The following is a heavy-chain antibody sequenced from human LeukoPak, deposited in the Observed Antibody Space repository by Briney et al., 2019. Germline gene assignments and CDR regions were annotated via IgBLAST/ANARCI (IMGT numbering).Heavy chain of an antibody. CDR2: IYYSGST. V-gene: IGHV4-59*01. J-gene: IGHJ4*02. D-gene: IGHD3-10*01. CDR1: GGSISSYY. Sequence: SETLSLTCTVSGGSISSYYWSWIRQPPGKGLVWIGYIYYSGSTNYNPSLKSRVTISLDTSKNQFSLKLSSVTAADTAVYYCASHYGSGSFYSPFDYWGQGTLVTVSS. CDR3: ASHYGSGSFYSPFDY.